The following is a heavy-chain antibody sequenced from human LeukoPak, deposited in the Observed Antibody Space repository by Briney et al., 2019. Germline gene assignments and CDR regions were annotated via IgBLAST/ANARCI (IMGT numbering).Heavy chain of an antibody. D-gene: IGHD2-2*01. J-gene: IGHJ4*02. CDR2: INPSTGGT. CDR3: ARNSPGDRFDY. CDR1: GYTFTGYY. Sequence: ASVKVSCKASGYTFTGYYIHWVRQAPGQGLEWMGWINPSTGGTMYAQKFQGRVTVTRDTPISTAYMDLRSLRSDDTAVYYCARNSPGDRFDYWGQGTLVTVSS. V-gene: IGHV1-2*02.